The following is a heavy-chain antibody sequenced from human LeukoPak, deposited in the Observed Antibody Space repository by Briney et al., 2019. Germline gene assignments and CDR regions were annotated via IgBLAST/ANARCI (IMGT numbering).Heavy chain of an antibody. J-gene: IGHJ4*01. CDR2: IKYDGSHK. CDR3: ASSHDSSGND. CDR1: GFSFSSYW. D-gene: IGHD3-22*01. V-gene: IGHV3-7*01. Sequence: GGSLRLSCVASGFSFSSYWMAWVRQAPGKGLEWVANIKYDGSHKYYVDSVKGRFTISRDNAKNSVYLQMNSLRVDDTAVYFCASSHDSSGNDWGHGTIVTVSS.